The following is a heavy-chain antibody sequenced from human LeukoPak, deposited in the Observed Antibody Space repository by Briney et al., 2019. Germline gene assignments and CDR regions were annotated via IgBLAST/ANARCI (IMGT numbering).Heavy chain of an antibody. CDR1: GFTFSSYS. CDR3: ARRVLRFLEWSGAFDI. V-gene: IGHV3-48*01. J-gene: IGHJ3*02. D-gene: IGHD3-3*01. Sequence: GGSLRLSCAASGFTFSSYSMNWVRQAPGKGLEWVSYISSSSTIYYADSVKGRFTISRDNAKNSLYLQMNSLRAEDTAVYYCARRVLRFLEWSGAFDIWGQGTMVTVSS. CDR2: ISSSSTI.